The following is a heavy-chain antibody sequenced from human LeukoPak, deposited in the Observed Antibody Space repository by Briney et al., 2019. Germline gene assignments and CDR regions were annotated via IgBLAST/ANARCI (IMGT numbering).Heavy chain of an antibody. J-gene: IGHJ6*03. CDR3: ARAVYCSSTSCYAFGYYYYYMDV. CDR1: GGTFSNYA. D-gene: IGHD2-2*01. V-gene: IGHV1-69*13. Sequence: SVKVSCKASGGTFSNYAISWVRQAPGQGLEWMGGIIPIFGTTTYAQKFQGRVTITADESTSTAYMEMNSLRSEDTAVYYCARAVYCSSTSCYAFGYYYYYMDVWGKGTTVTISS. CDR2: IIPIFGTT.